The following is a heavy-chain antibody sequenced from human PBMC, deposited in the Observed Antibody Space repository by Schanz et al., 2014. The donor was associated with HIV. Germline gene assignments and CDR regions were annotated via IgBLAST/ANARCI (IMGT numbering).Heavy chain of an antibody. D-gene: IGHD3-10*01. J-gene: IGHJ4*02. Sequence: QVQLVQSGAEVKKPGASVKVSCKSSGYTFTNYYMHWVRQAPGQGLEWMGVINPRGGNTTYAQKSQGRVTMTRDTSMSTVYMELSSLRFDDTAVYYCARDQNVISMVRGVMGGVDYWGQGTLVTVSS. CDR1: GYTFTNYY. V-gene: IGHV1-46*01. CDR2: INPRGGNT. CDR3: ARDQNVISMVRGVMGGVDY.